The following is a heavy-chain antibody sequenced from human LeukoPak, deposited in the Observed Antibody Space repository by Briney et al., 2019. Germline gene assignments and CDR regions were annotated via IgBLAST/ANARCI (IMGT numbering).Heavy chain of an antibody. CDR1: GFSFSSYS. D-gene: IGHD4/OR15-4a*01. J-gene: IGHJ6*02. V-gene: IGHV3-48*04. Sequence: GGSLRLSCAASGFSFSSYSLNWVRQAPGKGLEWVSYISHTGSTMSYADSVKGRFTISRDNAKNSLFLQMSSLRAEDTAVYYCARDQTVGGDYGSFYYYGMDVWGQGTTVTVSS. CDR3: ARDQTVGGDYGSFYYYGMDV. CDR2: ISHTGSTM.